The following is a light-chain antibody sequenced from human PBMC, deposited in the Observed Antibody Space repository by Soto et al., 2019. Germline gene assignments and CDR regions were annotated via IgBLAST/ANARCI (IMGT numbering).Light chain of an antibody. CDR3: QQSNSFPRT. CDR1: QAVSTW. CDR2: AAS. V-gene: IGKV1-12*01. J-gene: IGKJ4*01. Sequence: DIQMTQSPSFVSASVGDSVTITCRASQAVSTWLAWYQQKPGGAPRLLIYAASTLQSGVPSRFSGSGSGTDFTLTLRSLQPEDFATYYCQQSNSFPRTFGGGPKVYIK.